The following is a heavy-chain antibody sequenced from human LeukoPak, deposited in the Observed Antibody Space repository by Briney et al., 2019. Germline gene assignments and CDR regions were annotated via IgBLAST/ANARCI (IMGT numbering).Heavy chain of an antibody. CDR2: IKSKTDGGTT. CDR1: GFTFSSAW. J-gene: IGHJ4*02. Sequence: KPGGSLRLSCAASGFTFSSAWLTWVRQAPGKGLEWVGRIKSKTDGGTTDYAAPVEGRFTISRDDSKNTLYLQLNSLKTEDTAVYYCTSSGSSGAGDFDYWGQGTLVTVSS. D-gene: IGHD1-26*01. V-gene: IGHV3-15*01. CDR3: TSSGSSGAGDFDY.